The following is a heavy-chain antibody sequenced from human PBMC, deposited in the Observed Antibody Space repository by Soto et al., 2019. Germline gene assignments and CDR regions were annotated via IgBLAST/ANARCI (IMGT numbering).Heavy chain of an antibody. CDR1: GYTISSYV. J-gene: IGHJ5*02. CDR2: MSPGSGDT. D-gene: IGHD5-12*01. V-gene: IGHV1-8*01. CDR3: ARDIMAP. Sequence: VQLVQSGAEVKKPGASVKVSRRASGYTISSYVINWVRQAPGQGLEWMGWMSPGSGDTGYAPSFQGRVAMTRNISINTAYLELTSLTPEDTGVYFCARDIMAPWGQGTLVTVSA.